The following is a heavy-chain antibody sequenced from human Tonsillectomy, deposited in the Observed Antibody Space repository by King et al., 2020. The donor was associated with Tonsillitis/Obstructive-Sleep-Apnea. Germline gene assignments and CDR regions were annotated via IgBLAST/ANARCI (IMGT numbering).Heavy chain of an antibody. V-gene: IGHV1-18*01. J-gene: IGHJ6*03. CDR2: ISAYNGNT. CDR1: GYTFTSHP. Sequence: VQLVESGAEVKKPGASVNVSCKASGYTFTSHPITWGRQAPGQGLECMGWISAYNGNTNYAQNLQGRVTMTADTSTSTAYMELRSLRSDDTAVYYCAILLGGGSYYDDHYYYMDVWGKGTTVTVSS. CDR3: AILLGGGSYYDDHYYYMDV. D-gene: IGHD1-26*01.